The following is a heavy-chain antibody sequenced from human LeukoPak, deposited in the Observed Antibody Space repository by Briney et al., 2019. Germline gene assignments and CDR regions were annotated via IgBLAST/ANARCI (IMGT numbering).Heavy chain of an antibody. CDR3: ARELPREVTLDY. D-gene: IGHD2-21*02. J-gene: IGHJ4*02. Sequence: PGGSLRLSCAAPGFTFISYGMQWVRQAPGKGLVWVSRINNGGVSTNYADSVRGRFTIPRDNAKNTLYLQMNSLRAEDTGVYYCARELPREVTLDYWGQGTLVTVSS. V-gene: IGHV3-74*01. CDR1: GFTFISYG. CDR2: INNGGVST.